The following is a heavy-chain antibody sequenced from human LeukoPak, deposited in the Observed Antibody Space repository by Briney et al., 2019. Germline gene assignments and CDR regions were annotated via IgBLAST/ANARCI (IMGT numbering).Heavy chain of an antibody. CDR1: GGSISSYY. V-gene: IGHV4-59*12. CDR3: ARGAARGYSGYDLVY. Sequence: RSSETLSLTCTVSGGSISSYYWSWIRQPPGKGLEWIGYIYYSGSTNYNPSLKSRVTISVDTSKNQFSLKLSFVTAADTAVYYCARGAARGYSGYDLVYWGQGTLVTVSS. CDR2: IYYSGST. J-gene: IGHJ4*02. D-gene: IGHD5-12*01.